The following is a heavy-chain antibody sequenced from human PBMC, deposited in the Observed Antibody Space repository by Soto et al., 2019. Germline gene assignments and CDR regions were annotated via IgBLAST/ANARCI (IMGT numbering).Heavy chain of an antibody. V-gene: IGHV4-39*01. Sequence: QLQLQESGPGLVKHSETLSLTCTVSGGSISSSSYCWAWIRQPPGKGLEWIASIYYSGSTYYNPSLKSRVTISVDTSKNQFSLKLSSVTAADTAVYYCAKTVTADYVDYWGQGTLVTVSS. CDR2: IYYSGST. CDR1: GGSISSSSYC. J-gene: IGHJ4*02. CDR3: AKTVTADYVDY. D-gene: IGHD3-16*01.